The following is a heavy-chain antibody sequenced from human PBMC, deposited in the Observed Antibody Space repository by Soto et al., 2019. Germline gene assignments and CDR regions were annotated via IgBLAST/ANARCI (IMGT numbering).Heavy chain of an antibody. J-gene: IGHJ4*02. CDR3: ASEISSGF. CDR1: GFTFSSFG. D-gene: IGHD6-25*01. Sequence: QVQLVESGGGVVQPGRSLRLSCAASGFTFSSFGMHWVRQAPGKGLEWVAVISSDGNTKYYADSVKGRLTISRDNSKNTLYLQMNSLRAEDTAVYYCASEISSGFWGQGTLVTVSS. CDR2: ISSDGNTK. V-gene: IGHV3-30*19.